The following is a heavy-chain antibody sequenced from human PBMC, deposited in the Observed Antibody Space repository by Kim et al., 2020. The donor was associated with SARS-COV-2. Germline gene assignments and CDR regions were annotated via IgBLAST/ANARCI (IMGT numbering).Heavy chain of an antibody. V-gene: IGHV3-23*01. CDR2: LSGRGDVT. J-gene: IGHJ4*02. Sequence: GGSLRLSCAASGFTFSSFAMSWVRQAPGKGLEWVSSLSGRGDVTYYADSVKGRFTISRDNSKNTLYLQMNSLRAEDAAVYYCAKVRYDFLSGYYVPFDYWGQGTLVSVSS. CDR3: AKVRYDFLSGYYVPFDY. CDR1: GFTFSSFA. D-gene: IGHD3-3*01.